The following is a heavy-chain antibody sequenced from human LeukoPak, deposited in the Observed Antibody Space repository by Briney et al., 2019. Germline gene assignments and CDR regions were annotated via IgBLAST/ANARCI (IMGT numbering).Heavy chain of an antibody. CDR2: ISSSSDYI. J-gene: IGHJ4*02. CDR1: GFTFSTHS. CDR3: ARDINWILPH. D-gene: IGHD1-20*01. Sequence: GGSLRLSCEASGFTFSTHSMNWVRQAPGKGLEWVSSISSSSDYIYYADSVKGRFTISRDNAKNSPYLQMNSLRADDAAVYYCARDINWILPHGGQGTLVTVSS. V-gene: IGHV3-21*06.